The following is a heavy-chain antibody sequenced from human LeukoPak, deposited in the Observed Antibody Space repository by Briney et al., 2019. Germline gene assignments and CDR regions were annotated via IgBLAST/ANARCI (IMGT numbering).Heavy chain of an antibody. J-gene: IGHJ3*02. D-gene: IGHD1-26*01. CDR1: GGSFSGYY. CDR3: SGDTWDTSYAFDI. V-gene: IGHV4-34*06. CDR2: INHSRST. Sequence: SETLSLTCAVYGGSFSGYYWSWVRQPPGKGLQWIGEINHSRSTNYNPSLTSRGTISLGTSKNQCSLRLDSVTTADTAVYYCSGDTWDTSYAFDIWGQGRMVTVSS.